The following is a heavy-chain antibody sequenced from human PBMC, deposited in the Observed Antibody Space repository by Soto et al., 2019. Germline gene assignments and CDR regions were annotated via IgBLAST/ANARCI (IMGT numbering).Heavy chain of an antibody. Sequence: SETLSLTCAVYGGSFSGYYWSWIRQPPGKGLEWIGEIKHSGSTNYNPSLKSRVTISVDTSKNQFSLKLSSVTAADTAVYYCARHVLRDFDWLSGAFDIWGQGTMVTVSS. CDR2: IKHSGST. V-gene: IGHV4-34*01. CDR1: GGSFSGYY. CDR3: ARHVLRDFDWLSGAFDI. J-gene: IGHJ3*02. D-gene: IGHD3-9*01.